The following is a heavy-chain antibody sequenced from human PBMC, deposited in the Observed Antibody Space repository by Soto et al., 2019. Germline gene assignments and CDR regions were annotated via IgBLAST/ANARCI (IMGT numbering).Heavy chain of an antibody. CDR3: ASAPWELVSAWGYVTDV. CDR1: GFTVSGHY. CDR2: IYSGGTT. Sequence: EVQLVESGGGLVQPGGSLRLSCAASGFTVSGHYMNWVRQAPGKGLEWVSVIYSGGTTYYADSVKGRFTISREPSRNTLYLQLHSLRPDDTAVYYCASAPWELVSAWGYVTDVWGQGTTVTVSS. V-gene: IGHV3-66*01. J-gene: IGHJ6*02. D-gene: IGHD2-8*02.